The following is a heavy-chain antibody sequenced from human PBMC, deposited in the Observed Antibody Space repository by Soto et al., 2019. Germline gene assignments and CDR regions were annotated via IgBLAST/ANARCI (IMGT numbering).Heavy chain of an antibody. CDR1: GGSISSYY. CDR3: ARRAVRDSSGMVAFDI. D-gene: IGHD3-22*01. V-gene: IGHV4-4*07. Sequence: QVQLQESGPGLVKPSETLSLTCTVSGGSISSYYWSWIRQPAGKGLEWIGRIYTSGSTNYNPSLKSRVTMSVDTSKNQFSLKLSSVTAADTAVYYCARRAVRDSSGMVAFDIWGQGTMVTVSS. CDR2: IYTSGST. J-gene: IGHJ3*02.